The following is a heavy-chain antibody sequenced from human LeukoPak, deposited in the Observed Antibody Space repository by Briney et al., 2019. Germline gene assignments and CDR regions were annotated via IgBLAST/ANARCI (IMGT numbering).Heavy chain of an antibody. Sequence: SETLSLTCTVSGGSISSSSYYWGWIRQPPGKGLEWIGSIYYSGSTYYNPSLKSRVTISVDTSKNHFSLKLSSVTAADTAVYYCARNKWLQYYFDSWGQGTLVTVSS. V-gene: IGHV4-39*07. J-gene: IGHJ4*02. CDR3: ARNKWLQYYFDS. CDR2: IYYSGST. D-gene: IGHD5-12*01. CDR1: GGSISSSSYY.